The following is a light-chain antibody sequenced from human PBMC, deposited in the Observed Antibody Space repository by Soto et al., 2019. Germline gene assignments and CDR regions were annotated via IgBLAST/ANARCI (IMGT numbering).Light chain of an antibody. CDR1: QSVGNY. CDR2: DAS. CDR3: QQRINSIT. V-gene: IGKV3-11*01. Sequence: EIVLTQSPATLSLSPGERATLSCRASQSVGNYFTWYQQKAGQAPRLLIYDASNRATGIPARFSGSGSGTDFTLTISSLEPEDFAVYYCQQRINSITFGQGTRLEIK. J-gene: IGKJ5*01.